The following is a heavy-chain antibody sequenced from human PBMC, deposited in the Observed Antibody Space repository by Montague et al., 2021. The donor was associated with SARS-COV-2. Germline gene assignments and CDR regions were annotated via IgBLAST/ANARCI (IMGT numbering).Heavy chain of an antibody. D-gene: IGHD3-9*01. CDR3: ARVGRAGYDILSGYYYYGTDF. Sequence: SETLSLTCTVSGGSISSYYWSWIRQPAGKGLEWIGRINTSGSTNYNPSFKSRLPMTVETSKNQFSLKLSSVAAADTAVYYCARVGRAGYDILSGYYYYGTDFWGQGTTVTVSS. V-gene: IGHV4-4*07. J-gene: IGHJ6*02. CDR2: INTSGST. CDR1: GGSISSYY.